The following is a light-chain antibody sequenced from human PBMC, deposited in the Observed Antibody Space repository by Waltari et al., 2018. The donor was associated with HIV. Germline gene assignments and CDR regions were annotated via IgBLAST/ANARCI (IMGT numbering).Light chain of an antibody. V-gene: IGLV2-23*02. Sequence: QSALTQPASVSGSPGQSITISCTGTSSDVGSYNLVSWYQHHPHKAPQVVIYEVTKRPAVVSYPFSGSKSGNTASLTISGLQAEDESDYYCCSYAGSRGVVFGGGTKLTVL. CDR3: CSYAGSRGVV. CDR2: EVT. CDR1: SSDVGSYNL. J-gene: IGLJ2*01.